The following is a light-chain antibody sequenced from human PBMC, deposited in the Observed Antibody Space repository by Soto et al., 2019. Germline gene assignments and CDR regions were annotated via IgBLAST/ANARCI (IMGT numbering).Light chain of an antibody. CDR1: QSVSSRY. CDR3: QQYGSSPPFT. V-gene: IGKV3-20*01. J-gene: IGKJ2*01. Sequence: VMTQSPDSLAVSPGERATLSCRASQSVSSRYLAWYQQKPGQAPRLLIYGASNRATGIPDRFSGSGSGTDFTLTISRLEPEDFAVYFCQQYGSSPPFTFGQGTKVEIK. CDR2: GAS.